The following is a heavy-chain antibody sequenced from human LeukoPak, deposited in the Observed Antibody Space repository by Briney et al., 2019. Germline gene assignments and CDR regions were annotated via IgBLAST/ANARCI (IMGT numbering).Heavy chain of an antibody. V-gene: IGHV1-69*10. D-gene: IGHD3-3*01. CDR1: GGTFTSYT. J-gene: IGHJ4*02. Sequence: ASVKVSCKASGGTFTSYTISWVRQAPGQGLEWMGGIIPIFGIANYAQKFQGRVTITVDKYTSTAYMYLSSLRSEDTAVYYCARGIRDELGSGFRFDYWGQGTLVTVSS. CDR2: IIPIFGIA. CDR3: ARGIRDELGSGFRFDY.